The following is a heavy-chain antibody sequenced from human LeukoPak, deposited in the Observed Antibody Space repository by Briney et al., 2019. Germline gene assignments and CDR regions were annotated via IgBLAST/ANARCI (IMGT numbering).Heavy chain of an antibody. D-gene: IGHD4-11*01. Sequence: ASVKVSCKASGGTFSSYAISWVRQAPGQGLEWMGGIIPIFGTANYAQKFQGRVTITADESTSTAYMELSSLRSEDTAVYYCARGPYSNYPNWFDPWGQGTLVTVSS. CDR1: GGTFSSYA. J-gene: IGHJ5*02. CDR2: IIPIFGTA. CDR3: ARGPYSNYPNWFDP. V-gene: IGHV1-69*13.